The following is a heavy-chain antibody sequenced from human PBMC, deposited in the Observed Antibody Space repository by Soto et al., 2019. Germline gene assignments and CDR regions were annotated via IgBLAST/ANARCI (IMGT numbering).Heavy chain of an antibody. V-gene: IGHV3-30*03. CDR3: AAIREVDV. Sequence: GGSLRLSCAASGFTFSSYAMHWVRQAPGKGLEWVALISYDGYSKWYADAVKGRFTISRDNSNNTLFLEMNSLRADDTAVYFSAAIREVDVWGQGTTVTVSS. CDR1: GFTFSSYA. CDR2: ISYDGYSK. D-gene: IGHD1-26*01. J-gene: IGHJ6*02.